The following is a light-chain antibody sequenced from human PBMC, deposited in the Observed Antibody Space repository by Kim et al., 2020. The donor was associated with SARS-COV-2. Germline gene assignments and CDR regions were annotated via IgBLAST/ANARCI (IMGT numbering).Light chain of an antibody. CDR3: TSHANNNYI. CDR1: SNDFGTYNY. V-gene: IGLV2-8*01. CDR2: EVT. Sequence: PGQSVAISYSGTSNDFGTYNYVSWYQQHPGKAPKLMIFEVTKRPSGVPDRFSASMSGNTASLTISGLQPEDEADYYCTSHANNNYIFGTGTKVTVL. J-gene: IGLJ1*01.